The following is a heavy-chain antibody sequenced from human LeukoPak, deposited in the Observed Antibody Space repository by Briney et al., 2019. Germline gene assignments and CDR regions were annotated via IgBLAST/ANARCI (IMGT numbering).Heavy chain of an antibody. V-gene: IGHV3-11*04. J-gene: IGHJ4*02. Sequence: PGGSLRLSCAASGFTFSDYYMSWIRQAPGKGLEWVSYISISGSAIYYADSVKGRFTISRDNAKNSLYLQMNSLRAEDTAVYYCARTQYYYDSSGYYWFDYWGQGTLVTVSS. D-gene: IGHD3-22*01. CDR2: ISISGSAI. CDR1: GFTFSDYY. CDR3: ARTQYYYDSSGYYWFDY.